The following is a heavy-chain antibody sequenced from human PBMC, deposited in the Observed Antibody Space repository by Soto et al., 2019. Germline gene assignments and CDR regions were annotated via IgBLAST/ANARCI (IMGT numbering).Heavy chain of an antibody. CDR2: TYYRSKWYN. Sequence: QVQLQQSGPGLVKPSQTLSLTCAISGDSVSSNSAAWNWIRQSPSRGLEWLGRTYYRSKWYNDYAVSVKSRITINPDTSKNQFSLQLNSVTPEDTAVYYCASATSPLYGSGMSWFDPWGQGTLVTVSS. CDR1: GDSVSSNSAA. CDR3: ASATSPLYGSGMSWFDP. D-gene: IGHD3-10*01. J-gene: IGHJ5*02. V-gene: IGHV6-1*01.